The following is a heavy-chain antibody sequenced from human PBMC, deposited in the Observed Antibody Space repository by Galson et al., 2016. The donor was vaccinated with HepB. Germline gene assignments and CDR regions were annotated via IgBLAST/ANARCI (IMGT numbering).Heavy chain of an antibody. D-gene: IGHD1-26*01. CDR2: ISYDGSKK. Sequence: SLRLSCAASGFTFSRYAMNWVRQAPGKGLEWVAVISYDGSKKYYADSVKGRFTISRDNSKNTLDLQMNSLTGEDTAVYYCARVPDDSGSYDNDAFDIWGQGTMVTVS. V-gene: IGHV3-30-3*01. J-gene: IGHJ3*02. CDR3: ARVPDDSGSYDNDAFDI. CDR1: GFTFSRYA.